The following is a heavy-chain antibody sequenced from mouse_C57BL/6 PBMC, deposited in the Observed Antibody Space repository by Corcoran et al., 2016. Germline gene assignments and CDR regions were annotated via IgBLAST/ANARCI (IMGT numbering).Heavy chain of an antibody. D-gene: IGHD2-3*01. J-gene: IGHJ2*01. CDR2: IYPGSGNT. V-gene: IGHV1-76*01. CDR1: GYTFTDYY. CDR3: ARRGDGYYLLY. Sequence: QVQLKQSGAELVRPGASVKLSCKASGYTFTDYYIHWVKQRPGQGLEWIARIYPGSGNTYYNEKFKGKATLTAENSSSTAYMQLSSLTSEDSAGYFCARRGDGYYLLYWGQGTTLTVSS.